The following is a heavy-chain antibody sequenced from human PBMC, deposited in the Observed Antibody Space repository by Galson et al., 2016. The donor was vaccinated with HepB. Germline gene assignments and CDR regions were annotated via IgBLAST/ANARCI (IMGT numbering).Heavy chain of an antibody. CDR3: ATPRYVSTAAAGTFDC. CDR1: GYTFTDYY. CDR2: INPKSGGT. D-gene: IGHD6-13*01. J-gene: IGHJ4*02. Sequence: SCKASGYTFTDYYMHWVRQAPGQGLEWMGWINPKSGGTHFAQKFQGRVTMTRDTSISTAYMELSRLRFDDTAVYYCATPRYVSTAAAGTFDCWGQGTLVTVSS. V-gene: IGHV1-2*02.